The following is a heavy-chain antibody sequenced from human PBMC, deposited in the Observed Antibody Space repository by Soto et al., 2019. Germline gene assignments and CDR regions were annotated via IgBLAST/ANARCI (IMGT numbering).Heavy chain of an antibody. CDR2: FYGGGSTST. CDR1: GFTFGTYT. J-gene: IGHJ4*02. V-gene: IGHV3-23*03. CDR3: TKDRRPDGIWSFDC. Sequence: LQLLESGGNLVHPGGSLTLSCAAAGFTFGTYTMSWVRQAPGKGPEWVAGFYGGGSTSTFYADSVKGRFTISRDNSQNMVFLQMNSLRVEDTAVYYCTKDRRPDGIWSFDCWGRGTLVTVSS. D-gene: IGHD3-3*01.